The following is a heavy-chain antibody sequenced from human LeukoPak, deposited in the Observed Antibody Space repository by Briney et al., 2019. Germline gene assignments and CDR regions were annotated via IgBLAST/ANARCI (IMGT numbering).Heavy chain of an antibody. CDR1: GFTFSGSA. V-gene: IGHV3-73*01. Sequence: LPGGSLRLSCAASGFTFSGSAMHWVRQASGKGLEWVGRIRSKANSYATAYAASVKGRFNISRDDSKNTAYLQMNSLKTEDTAVYYCTRHPDRYYDSSGYYVNDAFDIWGQGTMVTVSS. J-gene: IGHJ3*02. D-gene: IGHD3-22*01. CDR2: IRSKANSYAT. CDR3: TRHPDRYYDSSGYYVNDAFDI.